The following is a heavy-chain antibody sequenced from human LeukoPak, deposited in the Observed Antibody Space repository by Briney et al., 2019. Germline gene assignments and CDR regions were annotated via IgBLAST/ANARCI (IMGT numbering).Heavy chain of an antibody. Sequence: GSLRLSCAASGFTFSSYAMSWVRQAPGKGLEWVSAISGSGGSTYYADSVRGRFTISRDNSKNTLYLQMNSLRAEDTAVYYCAKGLGWSYPYGMDVWGQGTTVTVSS. V-gene: IGHV3-23*01. J-gene: IGHJ6*02. CDR1: GFTFSSYA. CDR3: AKGLGWSYPYGMDV. CDR2: ISGSGGST. D-gene: IGHD3-10*01.